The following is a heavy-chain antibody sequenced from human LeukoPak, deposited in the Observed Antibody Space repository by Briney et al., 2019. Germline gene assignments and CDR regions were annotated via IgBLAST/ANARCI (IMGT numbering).Heavy chain of an antibody. CDR1: GYTFTSYD. CDR3: ARVSTAARRFDN. V-gene: IGHV1-8*01. D-gene: IGHD6-6*01. J-gene: IGHJ4*02. Sequence: ASVKVSCKASGYTFTSYDINWVRQATGQGLEWMGWMNPNSGNTGYAQKFQGRVTMTRSTSISTAYMELSSLRSEDTAVYYCARVSTAARRFDNWGQGTLVTVSS. CDR2: MNPNSGNT.